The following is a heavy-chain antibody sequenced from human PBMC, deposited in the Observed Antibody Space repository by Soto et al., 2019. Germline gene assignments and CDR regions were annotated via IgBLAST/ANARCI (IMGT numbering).Heavy chain of an antibody. CDR3: ARLYYDYV. D-gene: IGHD3-3*01. CDR2: VSMDSDTI. Sequence: GGSLRLSCTASGFDFSTYSMNWVRQAPGKGLEWIAYVSMDSDTIHYADSVKGRFTISRDDAENSLYLQMNSLRDEDTATYYCARLYYDYVWGQGTTVTVSS. V-gene: IGHV3-48*02. J-gene: IGHJ6*02. CDR1: GFDFSTYS.